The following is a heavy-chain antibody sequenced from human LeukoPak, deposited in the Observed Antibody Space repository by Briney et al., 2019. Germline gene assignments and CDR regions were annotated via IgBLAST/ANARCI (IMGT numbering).Heavy chain of an antibody. CDR1: GFTFDDYG. CDR3: AKMYGGTYIGN. J-gene: IGHJ4*02. Sequence: GGSLRLSCAASGFTFDDYGMSWVRQAPGKGLEWVSGINWNGGSTAYADSVKGRFTISRDNAKNSLYLQMNSLRAEDTALYHCAKMYGGTYIGNWGQGTLVTVSA. V-gene: IGHV3-20*01. CDR2: INWNGGST. D-gene: IGHD1-26*01.